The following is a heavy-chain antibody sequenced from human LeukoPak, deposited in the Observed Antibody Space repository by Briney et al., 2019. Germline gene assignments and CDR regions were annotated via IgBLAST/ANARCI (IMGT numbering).Heavy chain of an antibody. V-gene: IGHV3-74*01. J-gene: IGHJ4*02. CDR2: INSDGSST. CDR3: ANHYYDSSGYYGPFDY. D-gene: IGHD3-22*01. CDR1: GFTFSSYW. Sequence: GGSLRLSRAASGFTFSSYWMHWVRQAPGKGLVWVSRINSDGSSTSYADSVKGRFTISRDNAKNTLYLQMNSLRAEDTAVYYCANHYYDSSGYYGPFDYWGQGTLVTVSS.